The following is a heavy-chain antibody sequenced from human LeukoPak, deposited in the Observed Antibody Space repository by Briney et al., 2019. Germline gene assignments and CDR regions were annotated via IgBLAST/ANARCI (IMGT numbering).Heavy chain of an antibody. D-gene: IGHD3-10*01. CDR1: GYSFTSYW. CDR2: IYPGDSDT. Sequence: GESLQISCKGSGYSFTSYWIGWVRPVPGKGLEWMGIIYPGDSDTRYSPSFQGQVTISADKSISTAYLQWSSLKASDTAMYYCTRHSGQMVRGVFYGMDVWGQGTTVTVSS. V-gene: IGHV5-51*01. CDR3: TRHSGQMVRGVFYGMDV. J-gene: IGHJ6*02.